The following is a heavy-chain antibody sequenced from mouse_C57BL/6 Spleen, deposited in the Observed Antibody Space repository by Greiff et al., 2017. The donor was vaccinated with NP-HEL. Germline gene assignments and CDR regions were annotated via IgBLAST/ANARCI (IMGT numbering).Heavy chain of an antibody. CDR1: GYTFTSYW. CDR3: ARRSYYYGSSPYAMDY. V-gene: IGHV1-69*01. Sequence: QVQLQQPGAELVMPGASVKLSCKASGYTFTSYWMHWVKQRPGQGLEWIGEIDPSDSYTNYNQKFKGKSTLTVDKSSSKAYMQLGSLPSEDSAVYYCARRSYYYGSSPYAMDYWGQGTSVTVSS. CDR2: IDPSDSYT. J-gene: IGHJ4*01. D-gene: IGHD1-1*01.